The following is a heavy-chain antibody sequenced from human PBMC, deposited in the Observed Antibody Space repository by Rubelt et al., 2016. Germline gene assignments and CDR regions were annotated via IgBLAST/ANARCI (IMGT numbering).Heavy chain of an antibody. CDR3: ARIPSYRNWYFDL. CDR1: EYSFSSFG. J-gene: IGHJ2*01. Sequence: QVQLVQSGSELKKPGASVKVSCKASEYSFSSFGMHWVRQAPGQGLQWIGWINTNTADPTYAQDFTGRFVFSLDTSCITAYLEISSLKAEDTAVYYCARIPSYRNWYFDLWGRGTPVTVSS. CDR2: INTNTADP. V-gene: IGHV7-4-1*02. D-gene: IGHD3-16*02.